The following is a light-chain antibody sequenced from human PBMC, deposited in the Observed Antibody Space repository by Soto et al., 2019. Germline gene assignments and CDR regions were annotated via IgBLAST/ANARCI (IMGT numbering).Light chain of an antibody. CDR2: SVS. CDR1: QGIGSY. J-gene: IGKJ4*01. CDR3: QQYHSFHALT. Sequence: ALRMTQSPSSLSGSTGDRFTITCRASQGIGSYLAWYQQKRGKAPKLLIYSVSNLQSGVPSRFSGSGSGTDFTLTISSIQSEDFATYYCQQYHSFHALTFGGGTQVDIK. V-gene: IGKV1-8*01.